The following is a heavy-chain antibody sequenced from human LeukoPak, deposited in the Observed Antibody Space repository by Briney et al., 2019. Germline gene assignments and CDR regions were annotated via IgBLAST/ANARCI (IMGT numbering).Heavy chain of an antibody. V-gene: IGHV4-4*07. CDR1: GDSISSYY. J-gene: IGHJ5*02. CDR3: ARDRQWLVDH. CDR2: VYVTGST. Sequence: SSETLSLTCTVPGDSISSYYWSWIRQPAGKGLEWIGRVYVTGSTNLNPALQSRVTMSVDTSKNLFSLKLTSVTAADTAVYYCARDRQWLVDHWGQGTLVTVSS. D-gene: IGHD6-19*01.